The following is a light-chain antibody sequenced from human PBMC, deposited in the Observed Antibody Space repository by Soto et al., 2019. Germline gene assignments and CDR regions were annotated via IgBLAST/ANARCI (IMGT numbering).Light chain of an antibody. J-gene: IGLJ2*01. CDR1: SSDVGACNY. CDR2: EVS. Sequence: QSALTQPPSASGSPGQSVTISCTGTSSDVGACNYVSWFQQHPGKAPKLMIYEVSKRPSGVPDRFSGSKSGSTASLTVSGLQAEDEADYYCGTWDSSLSVGLFGGGTKLTVL. V-gene: IGLV2-8*01. CDR3: GTWDSSLSVGL.